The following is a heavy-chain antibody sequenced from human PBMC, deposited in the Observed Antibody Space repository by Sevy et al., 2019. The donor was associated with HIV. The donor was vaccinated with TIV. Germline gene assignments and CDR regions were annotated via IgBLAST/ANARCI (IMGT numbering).Heavy chain of an antibody. CDR2: IIPIFGTA. CDR3: AREGEMATSNYNPNWFDP. V-gene: IGHV1-69*13. Sequence: ASVKVSCKASGGTLSSYAISWVRQAPGQGLEWMGGIIPIFGTANYAQKFQGRVTITADESTSTAYMELSSLRSEDTAVYYCAREGEMATSNYNPNWFDPWGQGTLVTVSS. D-gene: IGHD5-12*01. J-gene: IGHJ5*02. CDR1: GGTLSSYA.